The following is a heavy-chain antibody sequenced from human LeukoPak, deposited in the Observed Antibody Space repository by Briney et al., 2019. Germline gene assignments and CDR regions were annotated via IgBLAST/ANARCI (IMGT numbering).Heavy chain of an antibody. J-gene: IGHJ5*02. CDR3: ARQWGQSGWFDP. CDR1: GGSISSYY. CDR2: IYYSGST. D-gene: IGHD1-26*01. Sequence: SETLSLTCTVSGGSISSYYWNWIRQPPGKGLEWIGYIYYSGSTYYNPSLKSRVTISVDTSKNQFSLKLSSVTAADTAVYYCARQWGQSGWFDPWGQGTLVTVSS. V-gene: IGHV4-59*08.